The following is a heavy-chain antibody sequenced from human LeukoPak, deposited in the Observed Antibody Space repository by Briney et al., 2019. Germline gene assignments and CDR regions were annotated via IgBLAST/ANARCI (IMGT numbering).Heavy chain of an antibody. CDR2: IRYDGSNK. V-gene: IGHV3-30*02. J-gene: IGHJ6*03. CDR1: GFTFSSYG. CDR3: ARTYYYDSSGYWTSAYYYYYMDV. Sequence: QTGGSLRLSCAASGFTFSSYGMHWVRQAPGKGLEWVAFIRYDGSNKYYADSVKGRFTISRDNSKNTLYLQMNSLRAEDTAVYYCARTYYYDSSGYWTSAYYYYYMDVWGKGTTVTISS. D-gene: IGHD3-22*01.